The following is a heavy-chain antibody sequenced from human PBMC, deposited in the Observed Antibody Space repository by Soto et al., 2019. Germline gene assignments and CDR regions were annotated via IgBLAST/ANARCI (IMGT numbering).Heavy chain of an antibody. V-gene: IGHV3-7*01. CDR3: AQIEHWRSNVY. Sequence: GESLKISCTASGFTLSNNVMSWIRQAPGKGLEWVAKIKQDGSEKLYVDSVMGRFTISRDDAKNSLFLQMNSLRGEDTAVYYCAQIEHWRSNVYWGQGTLVTVSS. D-gene: IGHD2-8*01. J-gene: IGHJ4*02. CDR1: GFTLSNNV. CDR2: IKQDGSEK.